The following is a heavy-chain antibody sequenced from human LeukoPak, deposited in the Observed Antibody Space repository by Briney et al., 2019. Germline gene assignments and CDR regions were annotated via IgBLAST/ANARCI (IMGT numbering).Heavy chain of an antibody. V-gene: IGHV4-39*01. CDR2: IYYSGST. Sequence: DPSETLSLTCTVSGASISSSSYYWGWIRQPPGKGLEWIGSIYYSGSTYYNPSLKSRVTISVDTSKNQFSLKLSSVTAADTAVYYCAIWVAARPGQAIDYWGQGTLVTVSS. D-gene: IGHD6-6*01. CDR3: AIWVAARPGQAIDY. CDR1: GASISSSSYY. J-gene: IGHJ4*02.